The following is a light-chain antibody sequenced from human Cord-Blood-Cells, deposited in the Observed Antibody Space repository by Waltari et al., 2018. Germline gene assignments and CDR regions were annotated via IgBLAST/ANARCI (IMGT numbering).Light chain of an antibody. CDR3: QQYGSSPLYS. Sequence: GTLSLSPGESATLPCRASQSVSSSYLAWYQQKPGQAPRLLIYGASSRATGIPDRFSGSGSGTDFTLTISRLEPADFAVYYCQQYGSSPLYSFGQGTKLEIK. CDR1: QSVSSSY. J-gene: IGKJ2*03. V-gene: IGKV3-20*01. CDR2: GAS.